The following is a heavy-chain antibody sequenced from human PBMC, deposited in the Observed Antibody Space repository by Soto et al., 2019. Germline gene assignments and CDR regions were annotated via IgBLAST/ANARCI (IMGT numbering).Heavy chain of an antibody. J-gene: IGHJ5*02. Sequence: PGASLRLSCAASGFTFSSYAMSWVRQAPGKGLEWVSAISGSGGSTYYADSVKGRFTISRDNSKNTLYLLMNSLRAEDTAVYYRAKSGSGWSGNWFDPWGQGTLVTVSS. D-gene: IGHD6-19*01. CDR2: ISGSGGST. CDR3: AKSGSGWSGNWFDP. V-gene: IGHV3-23*01. CDR1: GFTFSSYA.